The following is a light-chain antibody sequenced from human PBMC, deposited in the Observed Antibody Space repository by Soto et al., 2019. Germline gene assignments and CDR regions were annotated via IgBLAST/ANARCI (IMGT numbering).Light chain of an antibody. CDR3: SSYAGSNNWGV. V-gene: IGLV2-8*01. CDR1: SSDVGGYNY. CDR2: EVS. J-gene: IGLJ2*01. Sequence: QSALTQPPSASGSPGQSVTISCTGTSSDVGGYNYVSWYQQHPGKAPKLMIYEVSKRPSGVPERFSGSKAGNTASLTVSGLQAEDEAEYYCSSYAGSNNWGVFGGGTKLTVL.